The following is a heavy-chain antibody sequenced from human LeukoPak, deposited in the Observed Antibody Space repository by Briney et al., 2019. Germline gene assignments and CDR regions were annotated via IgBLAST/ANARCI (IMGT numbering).Heavy chain of an antibody. CDR1: GGSISSGGYY. D-gene: IGHD2-2*01. CDR2: IYHSGST. CDR3: ASWQYQLLYFDY. Sequence: SETLSLTCTVSGGSISSGGYYWSWIRQPPGKGLEWIGYIYHSGSTYYNPSLKSRVTISVDRSKNQFSLKLSSVTAADTAVYYCASWQYQLLYFDYWGQGTLVTVSS. V-gene: IGHV4-30-2*01. J-gene: IGHJ4*02.